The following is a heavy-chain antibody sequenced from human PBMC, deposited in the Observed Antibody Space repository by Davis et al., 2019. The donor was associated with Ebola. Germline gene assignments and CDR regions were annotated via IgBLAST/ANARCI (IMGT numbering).Heavy chain of an antibody. CDR1: GFTFTSSA. J-gene: IGHJ5*02. D-gene: IGHD3-22*01. CDR3: AAFSYDSSGYYSPNWFDP. Sequence: SVQVSCKASGFTFTSSAVQWVRQARGQRLEWIGWIVVGSGNTNYAQKFQERVTITRDMSTSTAYMELSSLRSEDTAVYYCAAFSYDSSGYYSPNWFDPWGQGTLVTVSS. CDR2: IVVGSGNT. V-gene: IGHV1-58*01.